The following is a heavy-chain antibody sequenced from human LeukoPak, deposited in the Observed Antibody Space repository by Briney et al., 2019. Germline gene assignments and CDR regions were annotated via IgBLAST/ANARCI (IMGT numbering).Heavy chain of an antibody. Sequence: PGRSLRLSCAASGFTFSSYGMHWVRQAPGKGLEWVAVIWYDGSNKYYADSVKGRFTNSRDNSKNTLYLQMNSLRAEDTAVYYCARDGYDILTGYPHDNWFDPWGQGTLVTVSS. CDR3: ARDGYDILTGYPHDNWFDP. J-gene: IGHJ5*02. CDR2: IWYDGSNK. D-gene: IGHD3-9*01. CDR1: GFTFSSYG. V-gene: IGHV3-33*01.